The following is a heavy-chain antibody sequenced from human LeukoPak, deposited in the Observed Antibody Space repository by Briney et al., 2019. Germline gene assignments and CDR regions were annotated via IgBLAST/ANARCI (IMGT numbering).Heavy chain of an antibody. CDR3: AGDKGSCSSTSCSPNYYMDV. V-gene: IGHV4-4*07. CDR1: GGSISSYY. CDR2: IYTSGST. D-gene: IGHD2-2*01. J-gene: IGHJ6*03. Sequence: SETLSLTCTVSGGSISSYYWSWIRQPAGKGLEWIGRIYTSGSTNYNPPLKSRVTMSVDTSKNQFSLKLSSVTAADTAVYYCAGDKGSCSSTSCSPNYYMDVWGKGTTVTVSS.